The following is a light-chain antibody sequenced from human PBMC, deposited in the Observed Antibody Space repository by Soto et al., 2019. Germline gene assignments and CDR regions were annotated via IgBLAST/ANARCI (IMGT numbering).Light chain of an antibody. J-gene: IGKJ3*01. Sequence: IVMTQSPATLSVSPGERATLSCRASQSISSNLAWYQQKPGQAPRLLIYGASTRATGIPATFSGSGSGTEFTLTISSLHSEDFAVYYCQQYNNWPFTFGPGTKVDIK. CDR2: GAS. CDR3: QQYNNWPFT. CDR1: QSISSN. V-gene: IGKV3-15*01.